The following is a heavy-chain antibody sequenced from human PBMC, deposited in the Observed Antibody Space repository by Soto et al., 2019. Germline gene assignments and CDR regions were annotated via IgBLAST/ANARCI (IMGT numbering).Heavy chain of an antibody. J-gene: IGHJ4*02. D-gene: IGHD6-19*01. CDR2: MTSDMKTI. CDR1: GFTFRIYS. Sequence: EVQLVESGGGLVQPGGSLRLSCAASGFTFRIYSMNWIRQAPGKGLEWVSYMTSDMKTIHYADSVKGRVTISRDNARNSVYLQMTSLRDEDTAVYYCARSVEGHFDYWGQGTLVTVSS. CDR3: ARSVEGHFDY. V-gene: IGHV3-48*02.